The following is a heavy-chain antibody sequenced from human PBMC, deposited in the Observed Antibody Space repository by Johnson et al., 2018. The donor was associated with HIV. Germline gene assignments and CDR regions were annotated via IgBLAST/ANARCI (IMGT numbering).Heavy chain of an antibody. V-gene: IGHV3-11*01. Sequence: QVQLVESGGGLVKPGGSLIVSCEASGLTFSDYYMSWIRQAPGKGLEWVSYISSSGSSRYYADSVKGRFTITRDNVKNSLYMQMNSLRVEDTAVYFCARGGGNWGGDAFDFWGQGTMVTVSS. D-gene: IGHD7-27*01. CDR2: ISSSGSSR. CDR3: ARGGGNWGGDAFDF. J-gene: IGHJ3*01. CDR1: GLTFSDYY.